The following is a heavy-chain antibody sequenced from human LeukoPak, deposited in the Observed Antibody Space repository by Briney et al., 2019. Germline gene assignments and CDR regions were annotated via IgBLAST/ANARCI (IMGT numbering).Heavy chain of an antibody. CDR1: GYTFTGYY. V-gene: IGHV1-2*02. Sequence: ASVKVSCKASGYTFTGYYMHWVRQAPGQGLEWMGWINPNSGGTNYAQKFQGRVTMTRDTSISTAYMELSRLRSDDTAVYYCARDYYGSGSYPDDYWGQGTLVTVSS. J-gene: IGHJ4*02. D-gene: IGHD3-10*01. CDR3: ARDYYGSGSYPDDY. CDR2: INPNSGGT.